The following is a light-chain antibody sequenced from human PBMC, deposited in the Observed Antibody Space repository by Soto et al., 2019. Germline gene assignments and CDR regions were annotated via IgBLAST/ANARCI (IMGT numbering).Light chain of an antibody. CDR3: QQYDNLLT. CDR1: QDIRKY. Sequence: DIQMTQSPSSLSASVGDRVTITCRASQDIRKYLNWYQQKPGKAPKLLIYDASNLERGVPSRFSGSGSGTDFTFTISSLQPEDTATYYCQQYDNLLTFGGGTKVDIK. J-gene: IGKJ4*01. CDR2: DAS. V-gene: IGKV1-33*01.